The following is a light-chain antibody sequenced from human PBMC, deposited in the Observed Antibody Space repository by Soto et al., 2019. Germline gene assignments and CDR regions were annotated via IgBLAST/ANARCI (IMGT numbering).Light chain of an antibody. V-gene: IGLV8-61*01. CDR3: VLDLGNGVSV. Sequence: QTVVTQEPSFSVSPGRTVTLTCGLSSGSVSTSYYPSWYQQTPGRTPRTLMYNTDTRSSGVPDRFSGYILGNKAALTITGAQADDESNYYCVLDLGNGVSVFGGGTKVTVL. CDR1: SGSVSTSYY. CDR2: NTD. J-gene: IGLJ2*01.